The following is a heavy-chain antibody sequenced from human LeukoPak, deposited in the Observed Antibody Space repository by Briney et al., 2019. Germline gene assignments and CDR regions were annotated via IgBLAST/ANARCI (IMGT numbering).Heavy chain of an antibody. Sequence: PGGSLRPSCAASGFTFSSYGMHWVRQAPGKGLEWVAFIRYDGSNKYYADSVKGRFTISRDNSKNTLYLQMNSLRAEDTAVYYCAKDHDYSGSYLDYWGQGTLVTVSS. CDR1: GFTFSSYG. CDR2: IRYDGSNK. CDR3: AKDHDYSGSYLDY. J-gene: IGHJ4*02. D-gene: IGHD1-26*01. V-gene: IGHV3-30*02.